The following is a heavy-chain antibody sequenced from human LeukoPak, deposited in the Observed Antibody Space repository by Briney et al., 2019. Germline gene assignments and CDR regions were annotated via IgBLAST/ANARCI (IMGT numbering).Heavy chain of an antibody. D-gene: IGHD1-26*01. CDR3: ARDLREDYSGSYRDDAFDI. CDR1: GFTFSSYS. J-gene: IGHJ3*02. CDR2: ISSSSSYI. V-gene: IGHV3-21*01. Sequence: GSLRLSCAASGFTFSSYSMNWVRQAPGKGLEWVSSISSSSSYIYYADSVKGRFTISRDNAKNSLYLQMNSLRAEDTAVYYCARDLREDYSGSYRDDAFDIWGQGTMVTVSS.